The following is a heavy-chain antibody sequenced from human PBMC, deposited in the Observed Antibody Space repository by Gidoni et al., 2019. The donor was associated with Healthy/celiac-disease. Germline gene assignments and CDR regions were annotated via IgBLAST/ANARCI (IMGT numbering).Heavy chain of an antibody. Sequence: QLQLQESGPGLGKPSETLSLTCTVSGGSISSSSYYWGWIRQPPGKGLEWIGSIYYRGSTYYNPSLKSRVTISVDTSKNQFSLKLSSVTAADTAVYYCARLVGGNYYDSSGYPYYFDYWGQGTLVTVSS. V-gene: IGHV4-39*01. CDR3: ARLVGGNYYDSSGYPYYFDY. D-gene: IGHD3-22*01. CDR1: GGSISSSSYY. CDR2: IYYRGST. J-gene: IGHJ4*02.